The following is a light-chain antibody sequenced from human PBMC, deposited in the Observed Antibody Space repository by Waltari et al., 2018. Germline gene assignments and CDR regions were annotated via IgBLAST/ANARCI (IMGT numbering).Light chain of an antibody. CDR3: QQRSNWPPIT. Sequence: EIVLTQSPATLSLPPGERATLSCRASQRVSSYLAWYQQKPGQASRLLIYVASNRATGIPARFSGSGSGTDFTITISSLEPEDFAVYYCQQRSNWPPITFGQGTRLEIK. CDR1: QRVSSY. V-gene: IGKV3-11*01. CDR2: VAS. J-gene: IGKJ5*01.